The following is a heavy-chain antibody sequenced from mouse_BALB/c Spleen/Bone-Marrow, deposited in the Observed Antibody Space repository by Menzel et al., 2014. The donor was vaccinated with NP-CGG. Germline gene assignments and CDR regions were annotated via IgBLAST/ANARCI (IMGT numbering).Heavy chain of an antibody. J-gene: IGHJ4*01. CDR1: GYTFPNYW. Sequence: VQLQQSGAELAKPGASVKMSCRASGYTFPNYWMHWVKQRPGQGLEWIGYINPSTGYTDYNQKFKDKATLTADKSSSTAYMQLSSLRSEDSAVYYCARSWGAMDYGGQGTSVTVAS. CDR3: ARSWGAMDY. CDR2: INPSTGYT. V-gene: IGHV1-7*01.